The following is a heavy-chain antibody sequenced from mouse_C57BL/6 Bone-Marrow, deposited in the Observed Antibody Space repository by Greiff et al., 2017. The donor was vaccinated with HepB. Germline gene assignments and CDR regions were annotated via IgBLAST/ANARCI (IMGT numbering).Heavy chain of an antibody. CDR1: GFNIKNTY. V-gene: IGHV14-3*01. CDR2: IETANGNT. D-gene: IGHD1-1*01. CDR3: ARDPTVNWYFDV. J-gene: IGHJ1*03. Sequence: VQLQQSVAELVRPGASVKLSCTASGFNIKNTYMHWVKQRPEQGLEWIGRIETANGNTKYAPKFQGKATITADTSSHPAYLQLSSLTSEDTAIYYCARDPTVNWYFDVWGTGTTVTVAS.